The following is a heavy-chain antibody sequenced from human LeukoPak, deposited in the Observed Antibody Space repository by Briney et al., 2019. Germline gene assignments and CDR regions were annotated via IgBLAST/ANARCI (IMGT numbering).Heavy chain of an antibody. Sequence: ASVKVSCKASGGTFSSYAISWVRQAPGQGLEWMGGIIPIFGTANYAQTFQGRVTITADESTSTAYMELSRLRSEDTVVYYCASGYSYGSGIDYWGQGTLVTVSS. D-gene: IGHD5-18*01. CDR1: GGTFSSYA. CDR2: IIPIFGTA. J-gene: IGHJ4*02. V-gene: IGHV1-69*13. CDR3: ASGYSYGSGIDY.